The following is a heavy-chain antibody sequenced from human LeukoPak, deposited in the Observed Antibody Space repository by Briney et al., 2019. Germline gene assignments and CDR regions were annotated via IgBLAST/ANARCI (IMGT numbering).Heavy chain of an antibody. D-gene: IGHD5-12*01. J-gene: IGHJ6*03. CDR1: GFTVSSNS. Sequence: GGSLRLSCTVSGFTVSSNSMSWVRQAPGKGLEWVANINPDGSEKNYVDSVRGRYTISRDNAKNSLYLQMNSLRAEDTAVYYCARDQAVVATWYYYYYMDVWGKGTTVTISS. V-gene: IGHV3-7*01. CDR3: ARDQAVVATWYYYYYMDV. CDR2: INPDGSEK.